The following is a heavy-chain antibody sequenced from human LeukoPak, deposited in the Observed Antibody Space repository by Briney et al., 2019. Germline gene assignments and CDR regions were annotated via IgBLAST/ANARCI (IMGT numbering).Heavy chain of an antibody. V-gene: IGHV3-74*01. CDR1: GFTFSSHW. Sequence: GGSLRLSCAASGFTFSSHWMHWVRQAPGKGLVWVSRINTDGSGTDYADSVKGRFTISRDNAKNSLYLQMNSLRAEDAAVYYCARGRAGLRIPNFDIWGQGTLVTVSS. D-gene: IGHD5-18*01. CDR2: INTDGSGT. J-gene: IGHJ3*02. CDR3: ARGRAGLRIPNFDI.